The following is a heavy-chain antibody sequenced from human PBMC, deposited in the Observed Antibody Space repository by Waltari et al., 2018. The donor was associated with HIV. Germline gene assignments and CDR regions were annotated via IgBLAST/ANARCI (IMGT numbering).Heavy chain of an antibody. CDR3: AKPIHGGDGVTQFYYVLDV. CDR1: GFTFSNYA. V-gene: IGHV3-23*01. Sequence: EVQLLQSGGGLVQPGGSLRLSCAASGFTFSNYAMTWIRPAPGKGLEWVSSITGSGGKTFYEISVMCRVIIARDNLENTLSLHIDSLIFDATAVCYCAKPIHGGDGVTQFYYVLDVWGQGATVSVSS. D-gene: IGHD2-21*02. J-gene: IGHJ6*02. CDR2: ITGSGGKT.